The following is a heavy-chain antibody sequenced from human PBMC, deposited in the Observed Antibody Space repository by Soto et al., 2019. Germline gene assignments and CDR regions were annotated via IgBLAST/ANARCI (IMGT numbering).Heavy chain of an antibody. CDR1: GFSFSNYN. D-gene: IGHD3-22*01. CDR2: ISKSSDTI. V-gene: IGHV3-48*02. CDR3: ARDAFDYDTTGYHCDY. J-gene: IGHJ4*02. Sequence: EVQLVESGGGLVQPGGSLRLTCAASGFSFSNYNMNWVRQAPGKGLEWVSYISKSSDTIYYADSVRGRFSISRDNGKNSLYLQMDSPGDEDTAVYYCARDAFDYDTTGYHCDYWGQGTLVTVSS.